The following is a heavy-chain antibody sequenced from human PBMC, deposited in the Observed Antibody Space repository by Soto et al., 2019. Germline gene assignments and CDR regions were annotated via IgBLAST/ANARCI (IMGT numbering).Heavy chain of an antibody. CDR3: ANDGAGIAVTGNETFEI. J-gene: IGHJ3*02. Sequence: QVQLVESGGGVVQPGKSLRLSCAASGFAFSDYGMHWVRQTPGKGLEWVALISYDGIYAYYADSVKGRFTLSRDNSKNTLYLQMNSLSTGDTAIYYCANDGAGIAVTGNETFEIWGQGTMVTVSS. CDR2: ISYDGIYA. V-gene: IGHV3-30*18. CDR1: GFAFSDYG. D-gene: IGHD6-19*01.